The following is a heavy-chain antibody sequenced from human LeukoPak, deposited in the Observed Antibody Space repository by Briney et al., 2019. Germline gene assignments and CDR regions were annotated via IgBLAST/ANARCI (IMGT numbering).Heavy chain of an antibody. CDR1: GGSISTSNYY. J-gene: IGHJ4*02. V-gene: IGHV4-39*07. CDR3: ARPFLRFSSGWHFDY. D-gene: IGHD6-19*01. Sequence: SETLSLTCTVSGGSISTSNYYWGWIRQPPGNGLEWIGEINHSGNTNYNPSLKSRVTISIDTSKNQFSLKLSSVTAADTAIYYCARPFLRFSSGWHFDYWGQGILVTVSS. CDR2: INHSGNT.